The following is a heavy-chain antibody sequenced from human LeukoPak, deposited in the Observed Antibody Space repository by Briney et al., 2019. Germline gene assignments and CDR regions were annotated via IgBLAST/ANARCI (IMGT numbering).Heavy chain of an antibody. CDR1: GGSISSGGYS. V-gene: IGHV4-30-2*01. CDR3: ARVEVPGSGSIDY. J-gene: IGHJ4*02. Sequence: PSETLPLTCAVSGGSISSGGYSWSWIRQPPGKGLEWIGYIYHSGSTYYNPSLKSRVTISVDRSKNQFSLKLSSVTAADTAVYYCARVEVPGSGSIDYWGQGTLVTVSS. D-gene: IGHD3-10*01. CDR2: IYHSGST.